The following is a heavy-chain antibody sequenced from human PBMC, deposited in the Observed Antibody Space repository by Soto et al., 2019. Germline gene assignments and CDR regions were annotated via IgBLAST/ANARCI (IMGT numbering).Heavy chain of an antibody. J-gene: IGHJ6*02. CDR2: ISSSSSYI. Sequence: GGSLRLSCAASGFTFSSYSMNWVRQAPGKGLEWVSSISSSSSYIYYAGSVKGRFTISRDNAKNSLYLQSNSLRAEDTAVHYCARPFRGMDVWGQGTTVTVSS. CDR3: ARPFRGMDV. V-gene: IGHV3-21*01. CDR1: GFTFSSYS.